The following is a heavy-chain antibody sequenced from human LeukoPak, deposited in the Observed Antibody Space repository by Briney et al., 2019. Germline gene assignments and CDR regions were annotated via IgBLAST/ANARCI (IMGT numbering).Heavy chain of an antibody. D-gene: IGHD2-2*01. CDR1: GGSIDGTTGH. Sequence: SETLSLTCTVSGGSIDGTTGHWGWIRQPPGKGLEWIGSVFYRGSPYYNPSLNSRLIITVDTSKSQFSLDLTSVTAADTAVYYCARGEGFCNSISCYFDFWGQGTLVTVSS. CDR3: ARGEGFCNSISCYFDF. CDR2: VFYRGSP. J-gene: IGHJ4*02. V-gene: IGHV4-39*07.